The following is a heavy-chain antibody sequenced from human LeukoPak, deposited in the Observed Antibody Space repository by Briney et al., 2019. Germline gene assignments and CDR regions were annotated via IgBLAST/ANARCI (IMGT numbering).Heavy chain of an antibody. V-gene: IGHV4-4*07. CDR1: GGSISSYY. CDR3: AKDSTFYYDSSGYFRSGWFDP. Sequence: SETLSLTCTVSGGSISSYYWSWIRQPAGKGLEWIGRIYTSGSTNYNPSLKSRVTMSVDTSKNQFSLKLSSVTAADTAMYYCAKDSTFYYDSSGYFRSGWFDPWGQGTLVTVSS. CDR2: IYTSGST. J-gene: IGHJ5*02. D-gene: IGHD3-22*01.